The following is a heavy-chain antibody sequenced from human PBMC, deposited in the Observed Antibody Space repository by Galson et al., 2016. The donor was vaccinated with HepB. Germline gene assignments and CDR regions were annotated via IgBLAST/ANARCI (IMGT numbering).Heavy chain of an antibody. CDR2: IKSKTDGGTT. Sequence: SLRLSCAASGFTFSNAWMSWVRQAPGKGLEWVGRIKSKTDGGTTDYAAPVKGRFSISRDDSKNTLYLQMNSPKTADTAVYYCRYGMDVWGQGTTVTVSS. J-gene: IGHJ6*02. CDR3: RYGMDV. CDR1: GFTFSNAW. V-gene: IGHV3-15*01.